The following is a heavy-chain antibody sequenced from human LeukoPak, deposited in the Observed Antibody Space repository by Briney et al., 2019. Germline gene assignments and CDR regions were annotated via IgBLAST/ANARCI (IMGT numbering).Heavy chain of an antibody. CDR3: ARGLSSIAALVFSCFNY. CDR2: ILYDGSTE. CDR1: GFTLISYN. J-gene: IGHJ4*02. V-gene: IGHV3-30*04. D-gene: IGHD6-6*01. Sequence: GGSLRLSCAASGFTLISYNMHWVRQAPGKGLEWVAGILYDGSTEYYADSVKGRFTVSIDDSNNMLYLQMNSLRAEDTAIYYCARGLSSIAALVFSCFNYWGQGTLVTVSS.